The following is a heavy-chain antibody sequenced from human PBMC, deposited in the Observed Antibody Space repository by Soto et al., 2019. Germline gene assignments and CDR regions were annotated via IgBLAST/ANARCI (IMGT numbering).Heavy chain of an antibody. CDR3: AESLGREYPLIRG. Sequence: PSETLSLTCTVSGGSISSSSYYWGWIRQPPGKGLEWIGSIYYSGSTYYNPSLKSRVTISVDTSKNQFSLKLSSVTAADTAVYYCAESLGREYPLIRGWGQGTLVTVSS. D-gene: IGHD2-2*02. J-gene: IGHJ4*02. CDR1: GGSISSSSYY. CDR2: IYYSGST. V-gene: IGHV4-39*01.